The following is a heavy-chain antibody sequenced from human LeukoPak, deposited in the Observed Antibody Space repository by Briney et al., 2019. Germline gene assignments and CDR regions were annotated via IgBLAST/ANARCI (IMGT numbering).Heavy chain of an antibody. CDR3: ARDNDCSSTSCYGGYYYYYYMDV. Sequence: SETLSLTCTVSGGSISSYYWSWIRQPAGKGLEWIGRIYTSGSTNYNPSLKSRVTMSVDTSKNQFSLKLSSVTAADTAVYYCARDNDCSSTSCYGGYYYYYYMDVWGKGTTVTVSS. CDR2: IYTSGST. V-gene: IGHV4-4*07. J-gene: IGHJ6*03. CDR1: GGSISSYY. D-gene: IGHD2-2*01.